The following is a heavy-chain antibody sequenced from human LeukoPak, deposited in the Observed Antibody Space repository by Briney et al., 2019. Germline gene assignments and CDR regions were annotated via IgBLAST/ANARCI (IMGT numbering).Heavy chain of an antibody. V-gene: IGHV3-21*01. D-gene: IGHD1-1*01. CDR1: GFTFSSYR. Sequence: PGGSLRLSCAASGFTFSSYRMIWVRQAPGKGVEWVSSINSSSSYIYYPDPVKGRFTISRDNANNSLYLQMNSLRAEDTAVYYCARDRTENWFDPWGQGTLVTVSS. CDR2: INSSSSYI. CDR3: ARDRTENWFDP. J-gene: IGHJ5*02.